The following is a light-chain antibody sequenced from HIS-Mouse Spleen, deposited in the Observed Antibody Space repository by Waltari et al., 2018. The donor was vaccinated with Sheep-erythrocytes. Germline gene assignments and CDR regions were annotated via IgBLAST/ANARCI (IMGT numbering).Light chain of an antibody. Sequence: DIQMTQSPSTLSASVGDRVTITCRASQSISSWLAWYQPKPGKAPKLLIYKASSLESGVPSRFSGSGSGTEFTLTISSLQPDDFATYYCQQSYSTPPTFGGGTKVEIK. V-gene: IGKV1-5*03. CDR1: QSISSW. J-gene: IGKJ4*01. CDR3: QQSYSTPPT. CDR2: KAS.